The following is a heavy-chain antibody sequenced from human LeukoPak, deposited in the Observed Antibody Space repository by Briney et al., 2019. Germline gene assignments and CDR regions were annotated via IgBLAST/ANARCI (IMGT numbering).Heavy chain of an antibody. CDR2: ISSTANII. Sequence: PGGSLRLSCAASGFTFSSYEMSWVRQAPGKGLEWVSYISSTANIIYYADSMRGRFTISRDNTKNSLYLQMSSLRADDTAVYYCARDGDTTGYSYYFDYWGQGTLVTASS. CDR3: ARDGDTTGYSYYFDY. D-gene: IGHD3-22*01. CDR1: GFTFSSYE. J-gene: IGHJ4*02. V-gene: IGHV3-48*03.